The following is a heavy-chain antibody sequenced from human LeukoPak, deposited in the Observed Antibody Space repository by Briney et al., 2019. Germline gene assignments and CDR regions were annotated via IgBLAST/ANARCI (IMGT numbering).Heavy chain of an antibody. V-gene: IGHV3-11*04. Sequence: KPGGSLRLSCAASGFTFRDYYMHWVRQAPGKGLEWISYISNNGDTIYYADSVKGRFTISRDNSKNTLYLQMNSLRAEDTAVYYCARRETVVVVAARSRNWFDPWGQGTLVTVSS. CDR1: GFTFRDYY. CDR3: ARRETVVVVAARSRNWFDP. J-gene: IGHJ5*02. CDR2: ISNNGDTI. D-gene: IGHD2-15*01.